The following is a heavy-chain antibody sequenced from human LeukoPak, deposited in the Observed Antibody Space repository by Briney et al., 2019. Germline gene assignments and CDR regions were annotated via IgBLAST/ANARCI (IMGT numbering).Heavy chain of an antibody. V-gene: IGHV4-61*02. J-gene: IGHJ6*03. CDR1: GASITSSGYY. D-gene: IGHD4-17*01. Sequence: SETLSLTCTVSGASITSSGYYRSWIRQPAGKGLEWIGRIYTSGSTNYNPSLKSRVTMSVDTSKNQFSLKLSSVTAADTAVYYCARETYGDLSLDYYYYMDVWGKGTTVTVSS. CDR3: ARETYGDLSLDYYYYMDV. CDR2: IYTSGST.